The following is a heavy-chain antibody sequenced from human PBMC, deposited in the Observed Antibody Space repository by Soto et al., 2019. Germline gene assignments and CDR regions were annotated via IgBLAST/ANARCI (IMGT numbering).Heavy chain of an antibody. CDR1: GGSISSGYYY. D-gene: IGHD6-13*01. Sequence: QVQLQESGPGLVKPSQTLSFPCTVSGGSISSGYYYWSWIRQPPGKGLEWIGYSYYSGSTYYNPSLARRVINSVDTSKTQFSVQLSAVTAADTAVYYGAGDFGYSGPYDAFDFWGQGTMVTVSS. CDR2: SYYSGST. V-gene: IGHV4-30-4*01. J-gene: IGHJ3*01. CDR3: AGDFGYSGPYDAFDF.